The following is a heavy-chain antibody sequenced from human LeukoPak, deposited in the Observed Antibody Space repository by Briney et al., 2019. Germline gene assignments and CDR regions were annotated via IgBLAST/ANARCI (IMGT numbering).Heavy chain of an antibody. D-gene: IGHD6-13*01. V-gene: IGHV4-38-2*02. Sequence: SETLSLTCTVSGYSISSGYYWGWIRQPPGKGLEWIGSIYHSGSTYYNPSLKSRVTISVDTSKNQFSLKLSSVTAADTAVYYCARDWLIAADYYFDYWGQGTLVTVSS. J-gene: IGHJ4*01. CDR2: IYHSGST. CDR1: GYSISSGYY. CDR3: ARDWLIAADYYFDY.